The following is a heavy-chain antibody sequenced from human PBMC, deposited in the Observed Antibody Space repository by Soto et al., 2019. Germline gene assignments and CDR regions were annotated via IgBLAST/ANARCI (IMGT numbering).Heavy chain of an antibody. CDR1: GFTFGSYS. D-gene: IGHD2-21*02. V-gene: IGHV3-23*01. Sequence: EVQLSESGGGLVQPGGSLRLSCAASGFTFGSYSMSWVRQAPGKGLEWVSTVSGSGGSTYYGDSVKGRFTISRDNSKNTLYLQMNSLRAVDTAVYYCAKDWTAIWGQGTMVTVSS. CDR2: VSGSGGST. CDR3: AKDWTAI. J-gene: IGHJ3*02.